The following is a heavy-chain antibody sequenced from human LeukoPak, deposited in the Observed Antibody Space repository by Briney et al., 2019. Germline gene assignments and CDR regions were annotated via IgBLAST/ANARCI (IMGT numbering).Heavy chain of an antibody. D-gene: IGHD3-16*01. Sequence: AGGSLRLSCAASGFTFSSYSMNWIRQAPGKGLEWVSYSQSFTGTTSYADSVEGRFTISSDNAKNSLYPQMNSLRDEDTAAYYCGRDHNYAFDYWGRGTLVPVSP. CDR1: GFTFSSYS. V-gene: IGHV3-48*02. CDR3: GRDHNYAFDY. J-gene: IGHJ4*02. CDR2: SQSFTGTT.